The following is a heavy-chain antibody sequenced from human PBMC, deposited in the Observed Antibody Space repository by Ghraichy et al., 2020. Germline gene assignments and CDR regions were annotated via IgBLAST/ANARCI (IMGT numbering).Heavy chain of an antibody. CDR3: ARAYYDSSGWREVIGRVYGMDV. CDR2: IIPIFGTA. D-gene: IGHD3-22*01. J-gene: IGHJ6*02. Sequence: SVKVSCKASGGTFSSYAISWVRQAPGQGLEWMGGIIPIFGTANYAQKFQGRVTITADESTSTAYMELSSLRSEDTAVYYCARAYYDSSGWREVIGRVYGMDVWGQGTTVTVSS. V-gene: IGHV1-69*13. CDR1: GGTFSSYA.